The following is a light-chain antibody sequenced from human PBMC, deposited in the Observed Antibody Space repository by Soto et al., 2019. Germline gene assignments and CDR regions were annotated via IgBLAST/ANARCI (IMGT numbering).Light chain of an antibody. V-gene: IGLV2-14*01. CDR3: NSYTSSSTLV. CDR2: EVS. J-gene: IGLJ1*01. Sequence: ALTQSASVSGSPGQSITISCTGTSSDVGGYKYVSWYQQHPGKAPKLMIYEVSNRPSGVSNRFSGSKSGNTASLTISGLQADDEADYYCNSYTSSSTLVFGTGTKLTVL. CDR1: SSDVGGYKY.